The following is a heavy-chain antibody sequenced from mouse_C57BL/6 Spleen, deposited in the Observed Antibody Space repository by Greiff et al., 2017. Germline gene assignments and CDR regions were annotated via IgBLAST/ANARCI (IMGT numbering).Heavy chain of an antibody. J-gene: IGHJ1*03. CDR2: IWSGGST. CDR3: ASITTVAAGFDV. V-gene: IGHV2-2*01. CDR1: GFSLTSYG. D-gene: IGHD1-1*01. Sequence: LQESGPGLVQPSQSLSITCTVSGFSLTSYGVHWVRQSPGKGLEWLGVIWSGGSTDYNAAFISRLSISKDNSKSQVFFKMNSLQADDTAIYYCASITTVAAGFDVWGTGTTVTVSS.